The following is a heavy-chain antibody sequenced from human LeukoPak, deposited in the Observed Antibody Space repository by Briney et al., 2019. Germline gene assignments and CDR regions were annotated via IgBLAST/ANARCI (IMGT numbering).Heavy chain of an antibody. CDR2: ISSSSSTI. CDR1: GFTFSSYS. CDR3: ARDHSDIVAPIWGMFGY. Sequence: GGSLRLSCAASGFTFSSYSMNWVRQAPGKGLEWVSYISSSSSTIYYADSVKGRFTISRDNAKNSLYLQMNSLRAEDTAVYYCARDHSDIVAPIWGMFGYWGQGTLVTVSS. D-gene: IGHD5-12*01. J-gene: IGHJ4*02. V-gene: IGHV3-48*04.